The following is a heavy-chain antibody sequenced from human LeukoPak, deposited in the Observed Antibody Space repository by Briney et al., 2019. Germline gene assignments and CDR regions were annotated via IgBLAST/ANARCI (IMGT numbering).Heavy chain of an antibody. Sequence: GSPRPSCWASGFTFSSYWMHWVRQAPGEGLVWISRINSDGSTTSYADSVKGRFTISRDNAKNTLYLQMNSLRAEDTAVYYCARGNYYGQDYWGQGTLVTVSS. V-gene: IGHV3-74*01. CDR3: ARGNYYGQDY. CDR1: GFTFSSYW. CDR2: INSDGSTT. J-gene: IGHJ4*02. D-gene: IGHD3-10*01.